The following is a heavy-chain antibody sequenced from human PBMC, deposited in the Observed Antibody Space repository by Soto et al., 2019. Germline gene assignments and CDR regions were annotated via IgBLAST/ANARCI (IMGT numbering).Heavy chain of an antibody. D-gene: IGHD1-26*01. CDR1: GFTFSSYA. V-gene: IGHV3-30-3*01. CDR2: ISYDGSNK. Sequence: PGGSLRLSCAASGFTFSSYAMHWVRQAPGKGLEWVAVISYDGSNKYYADSLKGRFTISRDNSKNTFYLQMNSLRAEDTAVYYCARTPRGQWELPYYYYGMDVWGQGTTVTVSS. CDR3: ARTPRGQWELPYYYYGMDV. J-gene: IGHJ6*02.